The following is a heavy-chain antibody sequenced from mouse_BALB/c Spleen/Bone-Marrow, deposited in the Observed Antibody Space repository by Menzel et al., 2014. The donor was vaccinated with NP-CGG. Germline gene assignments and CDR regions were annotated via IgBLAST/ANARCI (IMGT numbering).Heavy chain of an antibody. J-gene: IGHJ2*01. Sequence: EVKLMESGAELVKPGASVKLSSTASGFNIKDTYMHLVKQRPEQGLEWIGRIDPANGNTKYDPKFQGKATITADTSSNTAYLQLSSLTSEDTAVYYCASYYYGHYFDYWGQGTTLTVSS. CDR2: IDPANGNT. CDR1: GFNIKDTY. D-gene: IGHD1-1*01. V-gene: IGHV14-3*02. CDR3: ASYYYGHYFDY.